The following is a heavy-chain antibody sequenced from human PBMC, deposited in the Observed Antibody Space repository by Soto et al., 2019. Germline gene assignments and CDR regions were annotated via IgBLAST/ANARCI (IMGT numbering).Heavy chain of an antibody. CDR2: LSGSGGST. J-gene: IGHJ4*02. D-gene: IGHD3-22*01. CDR1: GFTFSNYA. V-gene: IGHV3-23*01. CDR3: AKRVNYFDSSDSFIPAFDY. Sequence: EVQLLESGGGLVQPGGSLRLSCAASGFTFSNYAMSWVRQAPGKGLEWVSGLSGSGGSTYYADSVKGRFTISRDNSKNTLYLQMKSLRADDTAVYYCAKRVNYFDSSDSFIPAFDYWGQGTLVTVSS.